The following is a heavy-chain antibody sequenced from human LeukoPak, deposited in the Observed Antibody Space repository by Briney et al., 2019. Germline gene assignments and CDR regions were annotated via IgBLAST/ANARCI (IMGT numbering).Heavy chain of an antibody. Sequence: SETLSLTCSVSGGSISSYYWSWIRQPPGKGLEWIGYIYHSGSTYYNPSLKSRVTISVDRSKNQFSLKLSSVTAADTAVYYCASSNSYYYYGMDVWGQGTTVTVSS. V-gene: IGHV4-59*12. J-gene: IGHJ6*02. D-gene: IGHD1-1*01. CDR3: ASSNSYYYYGMDV. CDR2: IYHSGST. CDR1: GGSISSYY.